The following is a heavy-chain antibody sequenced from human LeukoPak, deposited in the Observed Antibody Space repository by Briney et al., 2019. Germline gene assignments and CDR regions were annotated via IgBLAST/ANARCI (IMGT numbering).Heavy chain of an antibody. J-gene: IGHJ4*02. Sequence: GASVKVSCKASGYTFTGYYIHWVRQAPGQGLEWMGWINPNSGDTNYAQEFQGRVTMTRDTSISTAYMELSRLRSDDTAVYYCARDLSYGRLSVDYWGQGTLVTVSS. CDR3: ARDLSYGRLSVDY. CDR2: INPNSGDT. V-gene: IGHV1-2*02. D-gene: IGHD5-18*01. CDR1: GYTFTGYY.